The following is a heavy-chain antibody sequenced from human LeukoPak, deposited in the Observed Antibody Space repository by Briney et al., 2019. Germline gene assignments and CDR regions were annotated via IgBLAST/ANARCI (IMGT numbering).Heavy chain of an antibody. CDR3: AREVGAGDDAFDI. Sequence: SGGSLRLSCAASGFTFSTYSIIWVRRAPGKGLEWVSYISSSSTIYYADSVKGRFTISRDNAKNSLYLQMNSLRAEDTAVYYCAREVGAGDDAFDIWGQGTMVTVSS. CDR2: ISSSSTI. V-gene: IGHV3-48*01. CDR1: GFTFSTYS. J-gene: IGHJ3*02. D-gene: IGHD1-26*01.